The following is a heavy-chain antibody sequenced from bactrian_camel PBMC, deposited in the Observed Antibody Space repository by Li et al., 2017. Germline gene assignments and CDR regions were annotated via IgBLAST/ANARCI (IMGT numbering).Heavy chain of an antibody. D-gene: IGHD1*01. J-gene: IGHJ4*01. CDR2: IESDGST. V-gene: IGHV3S55*01. CDR3: AAARDILRSSRLSPARHDY. CDR1: GDTIGRYC. Sequence: QVQLVESGGGSVQVGGSLRLSCVASGDTIGRYCMGWLRQIPDKEREGVAGIESDGSTSYADSVKGRFTISQDSAKNILYLQMHSLKPEDTAMYYCAAARDILRSSRLSPARHDYWGQGTQVTVS.